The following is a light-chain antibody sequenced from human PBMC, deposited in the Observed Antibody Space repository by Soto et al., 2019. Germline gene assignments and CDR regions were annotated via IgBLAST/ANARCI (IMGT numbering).Light chain of an antibody. Sequence: QAVVTQEPSLTVSPGGTVTLTCASSTGAVTSGHYPNWFQQKPGQAPRALIYRTSNKHPWTPARFSGSLLGGKAALTLSGVQPEDQAEYYCLRYFGIPRVFGTGTKVTVL. CDR3: LRYFGIPRV. CDR2: RTS. CDR1: TGAVTSGHY. V-gene: IGLV7-43*01. J-gene: IGLJ1*01.